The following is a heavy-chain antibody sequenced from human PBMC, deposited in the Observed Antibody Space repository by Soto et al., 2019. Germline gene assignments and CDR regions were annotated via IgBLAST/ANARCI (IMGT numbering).Heavy chain of an antibody. CDR3: ARDLDGVVTGRGAFAV. J-gene: IGHJ3*01. CDR2: ISYGGIT. CDR1: GTSIRHDNFY. Sequence: QVRLQESVQGLVRPSQTLSLICTVSGTSIRHDNFYCSFPRQRPGTGLGWLGYISYGGITFYTPSLESRLLMSVDPSNNEFSLNLKSVTAPDTAMYSCARDLDGVVTGRGAFAVWGPGTLVTVSS. D-gene: IGHD3-3*01. V-gene: IGHV4-31*03.